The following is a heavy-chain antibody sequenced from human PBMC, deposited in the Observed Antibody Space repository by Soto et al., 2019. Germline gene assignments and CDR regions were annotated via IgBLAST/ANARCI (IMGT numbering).Heavy chain of an antibody. CDR2: ISGSGGST. Sequence: PGGSLRLSCAASGFTFSSYAMSWVRQAPGKGLEWVSAISGSGGSTYYADSVKGRFTISRDNSKNTLYLQMNSLRAEDTAVYYCAKDGARILTGYYRWFDPWGQGPLVTVSS. CDR3: AKDGARILTGYYRWFDP. J-gene: IGHJ5*02. V-gene: IGHV3-23*01. CDR1: GFTFSSYA. D-gene: IGHD3-9*01.